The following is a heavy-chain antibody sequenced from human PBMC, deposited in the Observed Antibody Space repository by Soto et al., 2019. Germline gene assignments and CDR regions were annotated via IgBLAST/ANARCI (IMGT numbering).Heavy chain of an antibody. CDR3: ATANTPYAFDM. CDR1: GLTFSIPW. J-gene: IGHJ3*02. Sequence: VQLVESGGGLAQPGEPMGLSCTPSGLTFSIPWITWVRRAPGEGLEGVSNINPAGNVQQYADSVKERFTISRDNAKNSLFLQMSGLRVEDTAVYYCATANTPYAFDMWGQGTMVTVSS. V-gene: IGHV3-7*01. CDR2: INPAGNVQ.